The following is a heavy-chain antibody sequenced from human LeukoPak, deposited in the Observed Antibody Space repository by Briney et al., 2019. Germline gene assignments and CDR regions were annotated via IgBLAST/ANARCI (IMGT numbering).Heavy chain of an antibody. CDR1: GFTFSNYW. V-gene: IGHV3-74*01. D-gene: IGHD3-16*01. CDR3: ARGDYMRGGN. Sequence: GGSLRLSCAASGFTFSNYWMHWVRQAPGKGLMWVSRVDADGNNTRYADSVKDRFTISRDNAKNTVYLQMNRLRVEDTAVYYCARGDYMRGGNWGQGTLVTVSS. J-gene: IGHJ4*02. CDR2: VDADGNNT.